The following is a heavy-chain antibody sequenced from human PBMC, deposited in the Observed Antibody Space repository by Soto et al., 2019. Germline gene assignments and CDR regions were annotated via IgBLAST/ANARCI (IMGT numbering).Heavy chain of an antibody. J-gene: IGHJ4*02. CDR1: GCTFSPNW. Sequence: GAALILSFATYGCTFSPNWMIWVRCAPGKGREWVANIKQDGSEKYYVDSVKGRFTISRDNAKNSLYLQMNSLRAEDTAVYYCARDFLDYDYGDYGERLDYWGQGTLVTVSS. CDR3: ARDFLDYDYGDYGERLDY. V-gene: IGHV3-7*05. CDR2: IKQDGSEK. D-gene: IGHD4-17*01.